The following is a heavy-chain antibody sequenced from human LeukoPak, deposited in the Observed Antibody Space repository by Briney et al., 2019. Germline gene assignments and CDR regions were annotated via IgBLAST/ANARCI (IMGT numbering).Heavy chain of an antibody. CDR3: ARQGGLWLRAPFDY. V-gene: IGHV4-39*01. Sequence: PSETLSLTYTVSGGPISTSSYFWGWIRQPPGKGLEWFGSMYYSGSAYYNPSLQSRVTISVDTSKNQFSLRLTSVTAADTAVYYCARQGGLWLRAPFDYWGQGTLVTVSS. CDR1: GGPISTSSYF. J-gene: IGHJ4*02. D-gene: IGHD5-18*01. CDR2: MYYSGSA.